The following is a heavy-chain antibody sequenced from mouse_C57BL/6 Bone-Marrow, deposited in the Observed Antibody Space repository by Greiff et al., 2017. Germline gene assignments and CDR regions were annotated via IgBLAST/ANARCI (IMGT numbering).Heavy chain of an antibody. V-gene: IGHV14-4*01. CDR2: IDPENGDT. Sequence: VQLQQSGAELVRPGASVKLSCTASGFNIKDAYMHWVKQRPEQGLEWMGWIDPENGDTEYASKFQGKATITADTASNTAYLQLSSLTSEDTAVYYCTTGYFDVWGTGTTVTVSS. CDR3: TTGYFDV. J-gene: IGHJ1*03. CDR1: GFNIKDAY.